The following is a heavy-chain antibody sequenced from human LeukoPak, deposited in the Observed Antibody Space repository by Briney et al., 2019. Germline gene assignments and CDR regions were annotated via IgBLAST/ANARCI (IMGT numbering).Heavy chain of an antibody. CDR1: GFTFSSYA. D-gene: IGHD3-22*01. J-gene: IGHJ4*02. V-gene: IGHV3-23*01. CDR2: ISGSGGGT. CDR3: AKEGPNYYDSSGPFDY. Sequence: PGGSLRLSCAASGFTFSSYAMSWVRQAPGKGLEWVSAISGSGGGTYYADSVKGRFTISRDNSKNTLYLQMNSLRAEDTAVYYCAKEGPNYYDSSGPFDYWGQGTLVTVSS.